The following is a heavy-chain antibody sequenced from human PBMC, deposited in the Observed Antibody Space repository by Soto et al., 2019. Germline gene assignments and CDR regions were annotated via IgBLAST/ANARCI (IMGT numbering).Heavy chain of an antibody. D-gene: IGHD2-21*02. J-gene: IGHJ5*02. CDR3: VRGVTPIDT. V-gene: IGHV1-18*01. CDR2: ISAYNGNT. CDR1: GYTFTNFG. Sequence: QVQLVQSGAEVKKPGASVKVSCKASGYTFTNFGISWVRQAPGQGLEWMGWISAYNGNTNYAQNFQGRVTMTTDTTTSTAYMELRRLRSNDAAVYDCVRGVTPIDTWGQGTLVTVSS.